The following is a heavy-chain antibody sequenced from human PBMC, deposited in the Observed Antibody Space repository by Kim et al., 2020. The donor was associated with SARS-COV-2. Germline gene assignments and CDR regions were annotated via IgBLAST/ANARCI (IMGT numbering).Heavy chain of an antibody. CDR3: SLGRTVTTYNWFDP. J-gene: IGHJ5*02. CDR2: INHSGST. Sequence: SETLSLTCAVYGGSFSGYYWSWIRQPPGKGLEWIGEINHSGSTNYNPSLKSRVTISVDTSKNQFSLKVRSVTAADTAVNYCSLGRTVTTYNWFDPWGQGTLVTVSS. CDR1: GGSFSGYY. D-gene: IGHD4-17*01. V-gene: IGHV4-34*01.